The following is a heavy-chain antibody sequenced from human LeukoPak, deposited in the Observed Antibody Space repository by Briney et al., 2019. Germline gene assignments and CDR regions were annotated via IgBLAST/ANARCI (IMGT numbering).Heavy chain of an antibody. CDR2: IYYSGST. CDR3: ARGGTAVIAPYAFDI. Sequence: SQTLSLTCTVSGGSFSSGGYYWSWIRQYPGKGLEWIGYIYYSGSTNCNPSVKSRVAMSVDTSKKQFSLKLSSLTAADTAVYYCARGGTAVIAPYAFDIWGQGTMVTVSS. V-gene: IGHV4-61*08. J-gene: IGHJ3*02. D-gene: IGHD4-23*01. CDR1: GGSFSSGGYY.